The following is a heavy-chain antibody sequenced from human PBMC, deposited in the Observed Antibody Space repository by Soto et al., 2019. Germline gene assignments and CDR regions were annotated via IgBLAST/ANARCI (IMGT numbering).Heavy chain of an antibody. CDR2: ISGSGGST. CDR3: AKPNGGNGYSSSWTFDY. J-gene: IGHJ4*02. V-gene: IGHV3-23*01. CDR1: GFTFSSYA. D-gene: IGHD6-13*01. Sequence: GGSLRLSCAASGFTFSSYAMSWVRQAPGKGLEWVSAISGSGGSTYYADSVKGRFTISRDNSKNTLYLQMNSLRAEDTAVYYCAKPNGGNGYSSSWTFDYWGQGTLVTVSS.